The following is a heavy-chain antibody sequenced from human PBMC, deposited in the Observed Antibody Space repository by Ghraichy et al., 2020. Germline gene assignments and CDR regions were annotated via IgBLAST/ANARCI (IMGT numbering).Heavy chain of an antibody. D-gene: IGHD3-16*02. CDR3: TTDRVYYDYVGGSYRPFDP. CDR2: IKSKTDGGTT. J-gene: IGHJ5*02. V-gene: IGHV3-15*01. Sequence: LSLTCAASGITFTNAWMSWVRQAPGKGLEWVGRIKSKTDGGTTDYAAPVKGRFTISRDDSKNTLYLQMNSLRTEDAAVYYCTTDRVYYDYVGGSYRPFDPWGQGTLVTVSS. CDR1: GITFTNAW.